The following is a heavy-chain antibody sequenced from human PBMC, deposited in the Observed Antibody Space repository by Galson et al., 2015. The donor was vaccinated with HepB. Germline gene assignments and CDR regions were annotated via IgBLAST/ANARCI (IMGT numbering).Heavy chain of an antibody. CDR1: GFTFINYA. CDR2: ISVAGGTT. J-gene: IGHJ5*02. CDR3: ARHYYGSGSPNWFDP. D-gene: IGHD3-10*01. V-gene: IGHV3-23*01. Sequence: SLRLSCAASGFTFINYAMSWVRQAPGKGLEWVSVISVAGGTTYYADSVKGRFTISRDNSKNTVYLQMSSLKASDTAMYYCARHYYGSGSPNWFDPWGQGTLVTVSS.